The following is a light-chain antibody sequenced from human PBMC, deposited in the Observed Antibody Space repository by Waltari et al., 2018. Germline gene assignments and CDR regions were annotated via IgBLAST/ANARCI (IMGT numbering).Light chain of an antibody. V-gene: IGLV2-8*01. CDR1: SSDIGTYNY. CDR2: DVS. CDR3: RSYAGSNNFLYV. Sequence: QSALTQPPSASGSPGQSVTISCTGTSSDIGTYNYVSWYQQQPGKAPKLMIYDVSQRPSGVPDRVSGSKSGNTASLTVSGLQAEDEGDYYCRSYAGSNNFLYVFGTGTKVSVL. J-gene: IGLJ1*01.